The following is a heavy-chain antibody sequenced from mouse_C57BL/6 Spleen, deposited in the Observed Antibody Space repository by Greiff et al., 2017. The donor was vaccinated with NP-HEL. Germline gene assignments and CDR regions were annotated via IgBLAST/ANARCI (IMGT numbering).Heavy chain of an antibody. CDR2: IYPSDSET. D-gene: IGHD1-1*01. J-gene: IGHJ4*01. Sequence: QVQLQQPGAELVRPGSSVKLSCKASGYTFTSYWMDWVKQRPGQGLEWIGNIYPSDSETHYNQKFKDKATLTVDKSSSTAYMQLSSLTSEDSAVYYCSRARGRDYAMGDWGKGTSVTVSS. CDR3: SRARGRDYAMGD. CDR1: GYTFTSYW. V-gene: IGHV1-61*01.